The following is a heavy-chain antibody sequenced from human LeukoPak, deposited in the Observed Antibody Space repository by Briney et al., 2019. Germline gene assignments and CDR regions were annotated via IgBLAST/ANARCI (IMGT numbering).Heavy chain of an antibody. CDR3: ARSGPISLRF. D-gene: IGHD2/OR15-2a*01. V-gene: IGHV1-8*01. CDR1: GYSFTDYD. J-gene: IGHJ4*02. CDR2: MNPKTDNT. Sequence: VASVKVSCKTYGYSFTDYDIHWVRQATGQGLEWMGWMNPKTDNTEYAQQFQGRVTLTWTTSISTAYMELSSLKSEDTAVYFCARSGPISLRFWGQGTLVTVSS.